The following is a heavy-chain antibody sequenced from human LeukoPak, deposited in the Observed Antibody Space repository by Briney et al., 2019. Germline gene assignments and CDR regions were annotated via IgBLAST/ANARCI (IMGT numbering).Heavy chain of an antibody. J-gene: IGHJ4*02. D-gene: IGHD2-2*02. CDR3: ARDPLPYCSSTSCYTESPDDY. CDR2: ISAYNGNT. V-gene: IGHV1-18*01. CDR1: GYTFTSYG. Sequence: GASVTVSCKASGYTFTSYGISWVRQAPGQGLEWMGWISAYNGNTNYAQKLQGRVTMTTDTSTSTAYMELRSLRSDDTAVYYCARDPLPYCSSTSCYTESPDDYWGQGTLVTVSS.